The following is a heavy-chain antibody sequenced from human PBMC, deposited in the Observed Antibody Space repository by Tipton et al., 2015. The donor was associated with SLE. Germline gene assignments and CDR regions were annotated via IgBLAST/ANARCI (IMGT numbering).Heavy chain of an antibody. J-gene: IGHJ3*02. V-gene: IGHV4-59*01. Sequence: TLSLTCTVSGGSISSYYWSWIRQPPGKGLEWIGYIYYSGSTNYNPSLKSRVTLSVDTSKNQFSLKLSSVTAADTAGYYCARDPGYCSGGSCSDAFDIWGQGTMVTVSS. CDR1: GGSISSYY. CDR2: IYYSGST. D-gene: IGHD2-15*01. CDR3: ARDPGYCSGGSCSDAFDI.